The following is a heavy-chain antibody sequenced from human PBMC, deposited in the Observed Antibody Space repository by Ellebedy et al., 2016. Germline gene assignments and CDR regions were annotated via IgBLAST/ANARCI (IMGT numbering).Heavy chain of an antibody. CDR1: GFSFSGYW. CDR2: IKRDGTDK. Sequence: GESLKISXVASGFSFSGYWMTWVRQAPGKGLEWVANIKRDGTDKLYVDSVKGRFAISRDNAENSLYLQMNSLRAEDTAIYYCARVFADDGSAYRPFDHWGQGTLVTVSS. CDR3: ARVFADDGSAYRPFDH. J-gene: IGHJ4*02. D-gene: IGHD3-22*01. V-gene: IGHV3-7*04.